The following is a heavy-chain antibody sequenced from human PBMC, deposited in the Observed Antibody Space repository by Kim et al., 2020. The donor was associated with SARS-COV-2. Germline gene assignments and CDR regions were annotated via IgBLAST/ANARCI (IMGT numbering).Heavy chain of an antibody. CDR1: GGSFSGYY. D-gene: IGHD3-9*01. V-gene: IGHV4-34*01. J-gene: IGHJ4*02. Sequence: SETLSLTCAVYGGSFSGYYWSWIRQPPGKGLEWIGEINHSGSTNYNPSLKSRVTISVDTSKNQFSLKLSSVTAADTAVYYCARLGAGVRYFDWLLHGLDYWGQGTLVTVSS. CDR2: INHSGST. CDR3: ARLGAGVRYFDWLLHGLDY.